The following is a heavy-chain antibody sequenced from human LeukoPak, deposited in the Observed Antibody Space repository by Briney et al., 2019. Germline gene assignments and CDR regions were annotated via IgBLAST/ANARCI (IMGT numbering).Heavy chain of an antibody. CDR1: GGSISSGGYY. Sequence: SSQTLSLTCTVSGGSISSGGYYWSWIRQPPGKGLEWIGYIYYSGSTNYNPSLKSRVTISVDTSKNQFSLKLSSVTAADAAVYYCARTLAYCGGDCYPDHWGQGTLVTVSS. CDR3: ARTLAYCGGDCYPDH. D-gene: IGHD2-21*02. J-gene: IGHJ4*02. CDR2: IYYSGST. V-gene: IGHV4-61*08.